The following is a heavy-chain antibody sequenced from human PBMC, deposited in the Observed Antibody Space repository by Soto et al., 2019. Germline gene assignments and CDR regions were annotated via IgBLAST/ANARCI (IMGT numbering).Heavy chain of an antibody. D-gene: IGHD5-18*01. Sequence: QVQLVESGGDLVKPGGSLRLSCAASGFTFSDYYMSWIRQAPGKGLEWVSSITSSGSTTYYTDSVKDRFTISRDNAKNSLYLQMNSLRAEDTAVYYCARERYSYGPYYFDYWGQGTLVTVSS. V-gene: IGHV3-11*01. CDR3: ARERYSYGPYYFDY. CDR2: ITSSGSTT. CDR1: GFTFSDYY. J-gene: IGHJ4*02.